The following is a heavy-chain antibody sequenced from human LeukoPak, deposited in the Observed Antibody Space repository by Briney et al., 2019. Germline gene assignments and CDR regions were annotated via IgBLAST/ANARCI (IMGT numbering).Heavy chain of an antibody. J-gene: IGHJ5*02. V-gene: IGHV1-18*01. CDR2: ISAYNGNT. CDR1: GYTFTSYG. Sequence: ASVKVSCKASGYTFTSYGISWVRQAPGQGLEWMGWISAYNGNTNYAQKLQGRVTMTTDTSTSTAYMELRSLRSDDTAVYYCARDVIAAAGTAGNWFDPWGQGTLVTVSS. D-gene: IGHD6-13*01. CDR3: ARDVIAAAGTAGNWFDP.